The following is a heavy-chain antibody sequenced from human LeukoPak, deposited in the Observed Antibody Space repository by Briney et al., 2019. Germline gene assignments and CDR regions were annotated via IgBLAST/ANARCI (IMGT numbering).Heavy chain of an antibody. CDR2: ISNDGSHK. Sequence: GGSLRLSCAASGFPFSSYSMHWVRQAPGNGLEWVAVISNDGSHKYYADSVKGRFIISRDNSKNTLSLQMNTLRPDDTAVFYCARDPNRLADYGGDYFDHWGQGTLVTFSS. J-gene: IGHJ4*02. CDR3: ARDPNRLADYGGDYFDH. CDR1: GFPFSSYS. D-gene: IGHD4-23*01. V-gene: IGHV3-30*04.